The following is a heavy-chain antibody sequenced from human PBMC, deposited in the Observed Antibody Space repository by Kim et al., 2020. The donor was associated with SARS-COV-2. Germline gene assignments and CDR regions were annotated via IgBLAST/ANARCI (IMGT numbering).Heavy chain of an antibody. D-gene: IGHD2-8*02. J-gene: IGHJ6*02. CDR3: AREARLVYYYGMDV. Sequence: ESLKGRFTISRDNSQNTLYLQMNGLRAEDTAVYYCAREARLVYYYGMDVWGQGTTVTVSS. V-gene: IGHV3-53*01.